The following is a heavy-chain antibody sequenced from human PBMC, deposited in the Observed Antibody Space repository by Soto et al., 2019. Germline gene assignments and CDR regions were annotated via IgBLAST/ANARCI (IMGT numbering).Heavy chain of an antibody. D-gene: IGHD7-27*01. CDR2: ISYDGTNK. CDR1: GFSFSISP. CDR3: ARDPKTSGGQHWAFNYFDS. V-gene: IGHV3-30-3*01. J-gene: IGHJ4*02. Sequence: GGSLRLSCAASGFSFSISPTHWVRQAPGKGPEWVALISYDGTNKFYADSVKGRFTISRDNSKSTLYLQVDSLRPEDAAVYYCARDPKTSGGQHWAFNYFDSWGQGTLVTVSS.